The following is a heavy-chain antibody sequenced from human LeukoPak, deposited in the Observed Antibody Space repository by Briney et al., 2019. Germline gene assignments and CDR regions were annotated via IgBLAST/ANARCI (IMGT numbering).Heavy chain of an antibody. CDR2: ISYDGSNK. D-gene: IGHD5-18*01. J-gene: IGHJ4*02. Sequence: GRSLRLSCAASGFTFSSYAMHWVRQAPGKGLEWVAVISYDGSNKYYADSVKGRFTISRDNSKNTLYLQMNSLRAEDTAVYYCAREGYSYGYLSPYFDYWGQGTLVTVSS. CDR3: AREGYSYGYLSPYFDY. V-gene: IGHV3-30-3*01. CDR1: GFTFSSYA.